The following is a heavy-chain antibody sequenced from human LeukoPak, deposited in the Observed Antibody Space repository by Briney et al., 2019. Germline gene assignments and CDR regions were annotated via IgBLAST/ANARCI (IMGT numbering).Heavy chain of an antibody. D-gene: IGHD2-15*01. J-gene: IGHJ4*02. V-gene: IGHV3-23*01. CDR1: GLTFRNYA. CDR2: ICANDGNT. Sequence: GGSLRLSCAASGLTFRNYAMSWVRQAPGKGLEWVSVICANDGNTYYADAVKGRFTISRDNSKDTLYLQMDSLRVEDTAVYYCAKGSGSSCYSPCDYWGQGILVTVSS. CDR3: AKGSGSSCYSPCDY.